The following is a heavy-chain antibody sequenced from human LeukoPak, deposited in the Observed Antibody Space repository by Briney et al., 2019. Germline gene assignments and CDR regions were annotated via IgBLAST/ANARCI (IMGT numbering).Heavy chain of an antibody. CDR2: INPSGGST. Sequence: ASVKVSCKASGYTFTSYYMHWVRQAPGQGLEWMGIINPSGGSTSYAQKFQGRVTMTRDTSTSTVYMELSSLRSEDTAVYYCARGYCGGDCYYYYYMDVWGKGTTVTVSS. CDR1: GYTFTSYY. J-gene: IGHJ6*03. D-gene: IGHD2-21*02. V-gene: IGHV1-46*01. CDR3: ARGYCGGDCYYYYYMDV.